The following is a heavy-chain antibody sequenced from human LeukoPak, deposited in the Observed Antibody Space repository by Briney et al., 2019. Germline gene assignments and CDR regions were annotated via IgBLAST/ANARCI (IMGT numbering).Heavy chain of an antibody. D-gene: IGHD6-13*01. V-gene: IGHV4-39*07. CDR2: IYYSGST. CDR1: GGSISSSSYY. CDR3: ANLRSDSSSWYDY. J-gene: IGHJ4*02. Sequence: PSETLSLTCTVSGGSISSSSYYWGWIRQPPGKGLEWIGSIYYSGSTYYNPSLKSQVTISVDTSKNQFSLKLSSVTAADTAVYYCANLRSDSSSWYDYWGQGTLVTVSS.